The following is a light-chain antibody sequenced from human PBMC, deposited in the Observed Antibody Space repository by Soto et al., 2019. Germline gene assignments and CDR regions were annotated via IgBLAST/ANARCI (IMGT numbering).Light chain of an antibody. J-gene: IGKJ5*01. V-gene: IGKV1-5*03. CDR3: QQYHTSSIT. CDR1: QTISSW. CDR2: KAS. Sequence: DIQMTQSPSTLSGSVGDRVTITCRASQTISSWLAWYQQKPGKAPKLLIYKASTLESGVPSRFSGSGSGTEFTLTISCLQPDDFATYYCQQYHTSSITFGQGTRLEI.